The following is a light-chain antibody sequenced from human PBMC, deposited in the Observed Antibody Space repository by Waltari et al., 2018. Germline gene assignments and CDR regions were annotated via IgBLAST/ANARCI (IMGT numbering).Light chain of an antibody. J-gene: IGLJ2*01. CDR1: ALPYRY. CDR2: KDT. CDR3: QAGDSSGTHV. Sequence: SSDLTQPPSVSVSPGQTARITCSGDALPYRYTHWYQQKPGQAPVLVIYKDTERPLEIPERFSASRSGTTVTLTISGVQAEDEADYYCQAGDSSGTHVFGGGTKLTVL. V-gene: IGLV3-25*03.